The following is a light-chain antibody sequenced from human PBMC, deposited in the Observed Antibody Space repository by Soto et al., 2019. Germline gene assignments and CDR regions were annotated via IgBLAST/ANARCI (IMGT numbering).Light chain of an antibody. Sequence: EIVLTQSPGTLSLSPGERATLSCRASQSFSSSYLAWYQHKPGQAPRLLIYGASSRATGIPDRFSGSGSGTDFTLTISRLEPEDFAVYYCQQYGSSPWTFGQGTKVEIK. CDR3: QQYGSSPWT. V-gene: IGKV3-20*01. CDR2: GAS. CDR1: QSFSSSY. J-gene: IGKJ1*01.